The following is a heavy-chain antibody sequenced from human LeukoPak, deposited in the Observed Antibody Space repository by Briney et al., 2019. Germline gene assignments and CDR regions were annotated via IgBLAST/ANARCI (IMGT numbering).Heavy chain of an antibody. CDR1: GYTFTSYG. J-gene: IGHJ4*02. Sequence: GASVKVSCKASGYTFTSYGISWVRQAPGQGLEWMGWISAYNGNTNYAQKLQGRVTMTTDTSTSTAYMELRSLRSDDTAVYYCARAARYDSSGYYLQPTDYWGQGTLVTASS. CDR3: ARAARYDSSGYYLQPTDY. D-gene: IGHD3-22*01. CDR2: ISAYNGNT. V-gene: IGHV1-18*01.